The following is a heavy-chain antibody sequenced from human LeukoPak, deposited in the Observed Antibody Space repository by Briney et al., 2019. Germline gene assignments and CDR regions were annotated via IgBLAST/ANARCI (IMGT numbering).Heavy chain of an antibody. J-gene: IGHJ4*02. V-gene: IGHV3-66*01. CDR2: IYRGGRT. Sequence: GGSLKLSCAASEFTVSSNYMSWVRQAPGKGLEWVSVIYRGGRTYYTDSVKGRFTISRDNSKTTLYLQMNSPRAEDTAVYYCARANCGGDCFPYYFDYWGQGTLVTVSS. CDR3: ARANCGGDCFPYYFDY. D-gene: IGHD2-21*02. CDR1: EFTVSSNY.